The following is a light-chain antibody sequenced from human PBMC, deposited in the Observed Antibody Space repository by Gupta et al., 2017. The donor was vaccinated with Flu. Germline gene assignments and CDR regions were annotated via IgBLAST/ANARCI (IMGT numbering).Light chain of an antibody. J-gene: IGKJ1*01. CDR2: AAS. CDR1: QDVGTW. V-gene: IGKV1-12*01. CDR3: QHAKGFPWT. Sequence: DIQMTQSPSSVSVSVGDSLTISCRASQDVGTWLAWYQQKPGKAPALVIYAASSLQSGVPPRFSGSGSGTEFALTISSLQPEDFATYYCQHAKGFPWTFGQGTKV.